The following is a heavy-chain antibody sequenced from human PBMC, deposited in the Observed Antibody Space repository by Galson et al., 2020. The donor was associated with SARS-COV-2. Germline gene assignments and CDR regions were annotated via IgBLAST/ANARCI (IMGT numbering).Heavy chain of an antibody. CDR1: GYTFTGYY. V-gene: IGHV1-2*04. CDR3: ARAPRRRYCSSTSCSSPYYYYYYMDV. D-gene: IGHD2-2*01. J-gene: IGHJ6*03. Sequence: ASVKVSCKASGYTFTGYYMHWVRQAPGQGLEWMGWINPNSGGTNYAQKFQGWVTMTRDTSISTAYMELSRLRSDDTAVYYCARAPRRRYCSSTSCSSPYYYYYYMDVWGKGTTVTVSS. CDR2: INPNSGGT.